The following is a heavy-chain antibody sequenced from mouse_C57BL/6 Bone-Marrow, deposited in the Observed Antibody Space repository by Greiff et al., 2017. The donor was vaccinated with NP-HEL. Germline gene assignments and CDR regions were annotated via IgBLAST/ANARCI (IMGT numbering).Heavy chain of an antibody. Sequence: QVQLQQSGPELVKPGASVKISCKASGYAFSSSWMNWVKQRPGKGLEWIGRIYPGDGDTNYNGKFKGKATLTADKSSSSAYMQLSSLTSEDSAVYFCAVLANSAMDYWGQGTSVTVSS. D-gene: IGHD4-1*01. J-gene: IGHJ4*01. CDR2: IYPGDGDT. CDR1: GYAFSSSW. CDR3: AVLANSAMDY. V-gene: IGHV1-82*01.